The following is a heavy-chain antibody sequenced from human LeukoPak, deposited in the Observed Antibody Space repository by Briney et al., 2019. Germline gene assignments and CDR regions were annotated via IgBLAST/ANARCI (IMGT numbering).Heavy chain of an antibody. CDR2: IFYSGST. V-gene: IGHV4-39*07. CDR3: ARGDVGATDFDY. CDR1: GGSISTSNYY. J-gene: IGHJ4*02. Sequence: SETLSLTCTVSGGSISTSNYYWGWIRQPPGKGLEWIGNIFYSGSTYYSPSLKSRVTISLDTSRNQFSLKLTSVTAADTAVYYCARGDVGATDFDYWGQGTLVTVSS. D-gene: IGHD1-26*01.